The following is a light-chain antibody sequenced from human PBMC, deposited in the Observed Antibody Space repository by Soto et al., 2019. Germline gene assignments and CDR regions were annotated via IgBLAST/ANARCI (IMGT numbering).Light chain of an antibody. J-gene: IGKJ2*01. CDR2: GAS. CDR3: QQYGNSPYT. V-gene: IGKV3-20*01. CDR1: QSVSSSY. Sequence: EIVLTQSPGTLSLSPGERATLSCRASQSVSSSYLAWYQQKPGQAPRHLIYGASSRATGIPDRFSGSGSGTDFTLTISRLKPEDFAVYYCQQYGNSPYTFGQGTKLEIK.